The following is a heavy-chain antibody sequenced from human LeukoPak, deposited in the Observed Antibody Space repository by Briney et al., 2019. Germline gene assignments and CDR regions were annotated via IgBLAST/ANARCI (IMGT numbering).Heavy chain of an antibody. CDR1: GYTFTSYG. V-gene: IGHV1-18*01. Sequence: GASVTVPCKASGYTFTSYGISWVRQAPGQGLEWMGWINTYNGNTNYAQKLQGRVTMTTDTSTSTAYMELRSLRSDDTAVYYCARRSGYDFDYWGQGTLVTVPS. J-gene: IGHJ4*02. D-gene: IGHD5-12*01. CDR3: ARRSGYDFDY. CDR2: INTYNGNT.